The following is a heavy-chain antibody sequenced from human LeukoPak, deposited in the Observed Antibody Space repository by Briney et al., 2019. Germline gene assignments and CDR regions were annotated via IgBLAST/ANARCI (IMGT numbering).Heavy chain of an antibody. CDR2: IHTSGTT. D-gene: IGHD2-21*02. Sequence: SETLSLTCTVSGDSISPYYLTWIRQSPGKGLEWIGYIHTSGTTSYNPSLKSRVTISQDTSKNQFSLKLSSVTAADTAVYYCARVMAYCGGDCYSLDAFDIWGQGTMVTVSS. CDR3: ARVMAYCGGDCYSLDAFDI. J-gene: IGHJ3*02. V-gene: IGHV4-59*01. CDR1: GDSISPYY.